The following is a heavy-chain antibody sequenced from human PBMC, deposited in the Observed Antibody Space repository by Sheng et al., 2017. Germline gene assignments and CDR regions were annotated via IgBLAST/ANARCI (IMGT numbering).Heavy chain of an antibody. J-gene: IGHJ4*02. V-gene: IGHV3-21*01. D-gene: IGHD5-12*01. CDR3: ARGMVGGGYEGPSAFDY. CDR1: GFTFSSYS. Sequence: EVQLVESGGGLVKPGGSLRLSCAASGFTFSSYSMNWVRQAPGKGLEWVSSISSSSSYIYYADSVKGRFTISRDNAKNSLYLQMNSLRAEDTAVYYCARGMVGGGYEGPSAFDYWGQGTLVTVSS. CDR2: ISSSSSYI.